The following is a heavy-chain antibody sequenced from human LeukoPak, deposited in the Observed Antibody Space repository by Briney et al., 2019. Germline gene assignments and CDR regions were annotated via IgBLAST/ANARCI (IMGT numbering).Heavy chain of an antibody. Sequence: PGRSLRLSCAASGFTFDDYAMHWVRQAPGKGLEWVSGISWNSGSIGYADSVKGRFTISRDNAKNSLYLQMNSLRAEDTALYYCAKDIHKSGIAAGGFDYWGQGTLVTVSS. CDR1: GFTFDDYA. V-gene: IGHV3-9*01. CDR3: AKDIHKSGIAAGGFDY. J-gene: IGHJ4*02. D-gene: IGHD6-13*01. CDR2: ISWNSGSI.